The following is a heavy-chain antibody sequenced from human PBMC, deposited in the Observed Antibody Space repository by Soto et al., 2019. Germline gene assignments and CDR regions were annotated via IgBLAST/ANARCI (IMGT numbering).Heavy chain of an antibody. V-gene: IGHV3-30-3*01. D-gene: IGHD3-3*01. J-gene: IGHJ3*02. CDR1: GFTFSSYA. Sequence: QVQLVESGGGVVQPGRSLRLSCAASGFTFSSYAMHWVRQAPGKGLEWVAVISYDGSNKYYADSVKGRFTISRDNSKNTLYLQMNSLRAEDTAVYYCARVWVGLRFLEWVQVAGAFDIWGQGTMVTVSS. CDR3: ARVWVGLRFLEWVQVAGAFDI. CDR2: ISYDGSNK.